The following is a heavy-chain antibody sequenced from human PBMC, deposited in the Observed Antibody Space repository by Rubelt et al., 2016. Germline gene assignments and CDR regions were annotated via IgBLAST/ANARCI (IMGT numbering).Heavy chain of an antibody. CDR3: ARGPNSDGWLSFDY. CDR2: IYRSGRT. V-gene: IGHV4-4*02. D-gene: IGHD6-19*01. CDR1: GGSISSGNW. J-gene: IGHJ4*02. Sequence: QVQLQESGPGLVKPSGTLSLTCAVSGGSISSGNWWSWVRQPPGKGLEWIGEIYRSGRTNYNPSLKSRVTISVDKSKNLFSLILSSVTAADTAMYYCARGPNSDGWLSFDYWGQGTLVTVSS.